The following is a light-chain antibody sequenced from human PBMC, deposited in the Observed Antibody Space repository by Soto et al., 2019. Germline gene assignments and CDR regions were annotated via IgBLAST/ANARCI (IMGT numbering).Light chain of an antibody. Sequence: EIVLTQSPDTLSLSPGDRATLSCRASQSVSSSYLAWYQQKPGQAPRLLIYGASSRATGIPDRFSGSGSGTDFTLTISRLEPEDFAVYYCQQYGSSPQGITFGQGTRLEI. J-gene: IGKJ5*01. V-gene: IGKV3-20*01. CDR3: QQYGSSPQGIT. CDR2: GAS. CDR1: QSVSSSY.